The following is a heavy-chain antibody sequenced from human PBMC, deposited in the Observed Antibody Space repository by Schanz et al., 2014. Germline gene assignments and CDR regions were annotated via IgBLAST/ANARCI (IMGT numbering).Heavy chain of an antibody. CDR3: VSQTGSPNY. V-gene: IGHV3-7*01. CDR2: IKKDGSEK. Sequence: EVQLAESGGGLVQPGGSLRLSCAASGFTFSGFWMTWVRQAPGKGLEWVANIKKDGSEKYYVDSVKGRFTMSRDNAKNSVFLQMNSLRAEDTAVYFCVSQTGSPNYWGQGTLVTVSS. D-gene: IGHD6-13*01. J-gene: IGHJ4*02. CDR1: GFTFSGFW.